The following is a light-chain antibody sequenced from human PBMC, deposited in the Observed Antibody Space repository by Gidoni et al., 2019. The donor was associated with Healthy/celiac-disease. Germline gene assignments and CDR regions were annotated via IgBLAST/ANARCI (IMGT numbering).Light chain of an antibody. CDR1: QDISNY. V-gene: IGKV1-33*01. J-gene: IGKJ2*01. CDR3: QQYDNLPPYT. CDR2: DAS. Sequence: DIQMTQSPSSLSASVGDRVTITCQASQDISNYLKWYQQKPGKAPKLLIYDASNLEPGVPSRFSGSGSGTDFTFTISSLQPEDIATYYCQQYDNLPPYTFGQGTKLEIK.